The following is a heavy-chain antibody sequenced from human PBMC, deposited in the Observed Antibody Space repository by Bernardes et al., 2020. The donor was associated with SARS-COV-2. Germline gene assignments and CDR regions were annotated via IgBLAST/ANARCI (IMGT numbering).Heavy chain of an antibody. CDR1: GYTFTGYY. CDR3: ARAATVTTRFDP. D-gene: IGHD4-17*01. V-gene: IGHV1-2*06. J-gene: IGHJ5*02. CDR2: INPNSGGT. Sequence: ASVKVSCKASGYTFTGYYMHWVRQAPGQGLEWMGRINPNSGGTNYAQKFQGRVTMTRDTSISTAYMELSRLRSDDTAVYYCARAATVTTRFDPWGQGTLVTVSS.